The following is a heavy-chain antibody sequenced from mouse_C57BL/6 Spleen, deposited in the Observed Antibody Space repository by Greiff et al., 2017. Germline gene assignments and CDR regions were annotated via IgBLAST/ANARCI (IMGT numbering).Heavy chain of an antibody. J-gene: IGHJ2*01. V-gene: IGHV1-18*01. D-gene: IGHD3-1*01. CDR2: INPNNGGT. CDR1: GYTFTDYN. Sequence: VQLQQSGPELVKPGASVKIPCKASGYTFTDYNMDWVKQSHGKSLEWIGDINPNNGGTIYNQKFKGKATLTVDKSSSTAYMELRSLTSEDTAVYYCARRGLQYLFGYWGQGTTLTVSS. CDR3: ARRGLQYLFGY.